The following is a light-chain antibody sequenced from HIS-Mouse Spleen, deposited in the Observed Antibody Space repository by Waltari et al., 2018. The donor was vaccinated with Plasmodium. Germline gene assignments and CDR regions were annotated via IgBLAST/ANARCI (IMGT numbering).Light chain of an antibody. CDR2: DAS. CDR3: QQRSNWPPT. Sequence: EIVLTQSPATLSLSPGERATLSCRASQSVSSYLAWYQQKPGQAPRLLIYDASNRATGIPARFGGNGSGTDFTLTISSLEPEDFALYYCQQRSNWPPTFGQGTRLEIK. V-gene: IGKV3-11*01. CDR1: QSVSSY. J-gene: IGKJ5*01.